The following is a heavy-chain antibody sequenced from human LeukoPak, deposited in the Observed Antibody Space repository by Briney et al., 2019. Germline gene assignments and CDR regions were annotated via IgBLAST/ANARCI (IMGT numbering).Heavy chain of an antibody. CDR1: GFTFSNYG. V-gene: IGHV3-33*01. Sequence: GGSPRLSCAASGFTFSNYGMHWVRQAPGKGLEWVAVIWYDGSNKYYADSVKGRFTISRDNSKNTLYLQMNSLRAEDTAVYYCARERTPSTVVTTADAFDIWGQGTLVTVSS. CDR3: ARERTPSTVVTTADAFDI. CDR2: IWYDGSNK. D-gene: IGHD4-23*01. J-gene: IGHJ3*02.